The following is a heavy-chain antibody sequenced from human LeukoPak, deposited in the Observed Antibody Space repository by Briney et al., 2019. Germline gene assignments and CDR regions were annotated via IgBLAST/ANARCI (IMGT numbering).Heavy chain of an antibody. V-gene: IGHV3-15*01. D-gene: IGHD3-3*01. J-gene: IGHJ4*02. CDR1: GFIFSNYW. CDR3: TTTYYDFWSGYSWVFDY. CDR2: IKSKTDGGTT. Sequence: GGSLRLSCAASGFIFSNYWMTWVRQAPGKGLEWVGRIKSKTDGGTTDYAAPVKGRFTISRDDSKNTLYLQMNSLKTEDTAVYYCTTTYYDFWSGYSWVFDYWGQGTLVTVSS.